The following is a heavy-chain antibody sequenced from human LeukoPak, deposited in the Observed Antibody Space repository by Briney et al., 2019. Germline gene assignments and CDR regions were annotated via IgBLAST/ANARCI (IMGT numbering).Heavy chain of an antibody. J-gene: IGHJ6*03. CDR2: ISSTSSHI. CDR1: GFTFSDYW. D-gene: IGHD1-26*01. Sequence: GGSLRLSCAASGFTFSDYWMSWVRQTPGKGLEWVASISSTSSHIYYADSVKGRFTISRDKAKNSLFLQMNSLRVDDTATYYCASASGVAGRGHYYMAVWGRGTTVTVSS. V-gene: IGHV3-21*01. CDR3: ASASGVAGRGHYYMAV.